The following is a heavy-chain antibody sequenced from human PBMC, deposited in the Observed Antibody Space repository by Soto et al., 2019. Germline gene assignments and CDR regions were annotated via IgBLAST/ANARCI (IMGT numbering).Heavy chain of an antibody. CDR3: TNDSQGIRYFGRFPEFFDF. V-gene: IGHV1-24*01. Sequence: ASVKVSCKVSGYTLTELSMHWVRQAPGKGLEWMGGFDPEDGETIYAQKFQGRVTMTEDTSTDTAYMELSSLRSEDTAVYYCTNDSQGIRYFGRFPEFFDFLGQGTLVTVSS. CDR2: FDPEDGET. CDR1: GYTLTELS. D-gene: IGHD3-9*01. J-gene: IGHJ4*02.